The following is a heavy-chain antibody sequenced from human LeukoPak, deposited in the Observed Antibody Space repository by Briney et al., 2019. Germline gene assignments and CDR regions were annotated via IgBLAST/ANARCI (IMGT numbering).Heavy chain of an antibody. CDR1: GDSISSYY. CDR2: IYYSGNT. J-gene: IGHJ6*03. V-gene: IGHV4-59*01. CDR3: ARAFSGSGSYYSEMLYYYYYMDV. D-gene: IGHD3-10*01. Sequence: KPSETLSLTCTVSGDSISSYYWSWIRQPLGKGLEWIGYIYYSGNTKYNPSLKSRVTISVDTSKNQISLKLNSVTAADTAVYYCARAFSGSGSYYSEMLYYYYYMDVWGKGTTVTISS.